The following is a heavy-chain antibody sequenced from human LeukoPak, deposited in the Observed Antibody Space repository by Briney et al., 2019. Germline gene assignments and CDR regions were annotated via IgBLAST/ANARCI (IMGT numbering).Heavy chain of an antibody. J-gene: IGHJ5*02. CDR1: GGSFSGYY. V-gene: IGHV4-34*01. Sequence: PSETLSLTCAVYGGSFSGYYWSWIRQLPGKGLEWIGEINHSGSTNYNPSLKSRVTISVDTSKNQFSLKLSSVTAADTAVYYCARRRISRNWFDPWGQGTLVTVSS. CDR2: INHSGST. CDR3: ARRRISRNWFDP.